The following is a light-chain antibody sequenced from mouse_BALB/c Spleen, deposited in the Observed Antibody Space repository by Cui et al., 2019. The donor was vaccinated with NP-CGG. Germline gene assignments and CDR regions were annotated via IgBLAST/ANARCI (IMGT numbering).Light chain of an antibody. Sequence: AVLTQQSALTTSPGETVTLTCRSSTGAVTTSNYANWVQEKPDHLFTGLIGGTNNRAPGVPARFSGSLIGDKAALTITGAQTEDKAIYFCALWYSNHWVFGGGTKLTVL. J-gene: IGLJ1*01. CDR2: GTN. V-gene: IGLV1*01. CDR1: TGAVTTSNY. CDR3: ALWYSNHWV.